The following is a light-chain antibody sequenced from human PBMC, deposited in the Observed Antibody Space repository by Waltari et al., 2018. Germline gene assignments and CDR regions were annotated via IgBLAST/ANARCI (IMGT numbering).Light chain of an antibody. CDR2: EDT. V-gene: IGLV2-23*01. CDR1: SSDLGTNTL. J-gene: IGLJ2*01. Sequence: QSALTPPASVSGSPGPSITISSTGSSSDLGTNTLFPWYQQYPGKVPKLMIYEDTKRPSGLSDRFSGSKSGNTASLTISGLQAEDEADYYCCSYTTFSTLVFGAGTKVTVL. CDR3: CSYTTFSTLV.